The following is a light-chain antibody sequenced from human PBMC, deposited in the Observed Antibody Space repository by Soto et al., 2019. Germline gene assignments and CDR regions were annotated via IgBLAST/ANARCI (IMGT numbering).Light chain of an antibody. J-gene: IGKJ2*01. CDR2: LAY. CDR1: QSLLHSNGYSS. Sequence: IVMTQSPLSLPVTPGESASISCRSSQSLLHSNGYSSLDWYLQMPWQSPQLLISLAYYRACGVPDRFSGSGSGTDFTLKISRVEADDVVLYYCMQAIQTPPYTFGQGTKLASK. V-gene: IGKV2-28*01. CDR3: MQAIQTPPYT.